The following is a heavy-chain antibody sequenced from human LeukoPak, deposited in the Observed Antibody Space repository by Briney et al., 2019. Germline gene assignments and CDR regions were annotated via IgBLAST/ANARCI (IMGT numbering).Heavy chain of an antibody. CDR1: GYTFTSYY. J-gene: IGHJ4*02. V-gene: IGHV1-46*01. CDR3: ARDLKIVWGSYRYFDY. Sequence: ASVKVSCKASGYTFTSYYMHWVRRAPGQGLEWMGIINPSGGSTSYAQKFQGRVTMTRDTSTSTVYMELSSLRSEDTAVYYCARDLKIVWGSYRYFDYWGQGTLVTVSS. CDR2: INPSGGST. D-gene: IGHD3-16*02.